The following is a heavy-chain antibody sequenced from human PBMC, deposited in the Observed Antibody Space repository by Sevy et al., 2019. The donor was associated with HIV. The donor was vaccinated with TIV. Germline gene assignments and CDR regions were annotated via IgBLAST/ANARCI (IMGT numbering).Heavy chain of an antibody. CDR3: ARGESNGWYYFDY. J-gene: IGHJ4*02. CDR2: TIPILGTV. V-gene: IGHV1-69*13. Sequence: ASVKVSCKASGGTFSSYGISWVRQAPGQGLEWMGGTIPILGTVNYAQKFQGRVTITADESTKTAYMELSSLRSEDTAVYYCARGESNGWYYFDYWGQETLVTVSS. CDR1: GGTFSSYG. D-gene: IGHD6-19*01.